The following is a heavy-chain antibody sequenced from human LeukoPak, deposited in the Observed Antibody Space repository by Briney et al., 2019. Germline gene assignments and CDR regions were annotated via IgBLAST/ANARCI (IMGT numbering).Heavy chain of an antibody. D-gene: IGHD3-22*01. CDR1: GFTFSTYA. V-gene: IGHV3-23*01. J-gene: IGHJ4*02. CDR3: AKALDYYDTSGFDY. CDR2: ISGSGGST. Sequence: PGGSLRLSCAASGFTFSTYAMSWVRQAPGKGLEWVSAISGSGGSTYYADPVKGRFTISRDNSKNTLYLQMNSLRAEDTAVYYCAKALDYYDTSGFDYWGQGTLVTVSS.